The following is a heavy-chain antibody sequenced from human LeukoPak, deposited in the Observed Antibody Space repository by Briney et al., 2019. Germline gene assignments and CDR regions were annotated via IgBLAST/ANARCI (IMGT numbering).Heavy chain of an antibody. CDR2: INSDGSST. Sequence: GGSLRLSCAASKFTFSNHWMHWVRQAPGKGLVWVSRINSDGSSTSYADSVKGRFTISRDNAKNTLYLQMNSLRAEDTAVYYCARGGYGFSSDYWGQGTLVTVSS. J-gene: IGHJ4*02. D-gene: IGHD5-18*01. CDR1: KFTFSNHW. CDR3: ARGGYGFSSDY. V-gene: IGHV3-74*01.